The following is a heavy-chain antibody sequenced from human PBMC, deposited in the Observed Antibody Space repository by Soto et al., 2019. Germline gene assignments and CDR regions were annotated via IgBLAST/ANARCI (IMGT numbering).Heavy chain of an antibody. Sequence: SLRLSCAASGFTFSSYAMSWVRQAPGKGLEWVSAISGSGGSTYYADSVKGRFTISRDNSKNTLYLQMNSLRAEDTAVYYCAKDGDIAVAGTNFGYWGQGTLVTVSS. CDR2: ISGSGGST. CDR1: GFTFSSYA. D-gene: IGHD6-19*01. CDR3: AKDGDIAVAGTNFGY. J-gene: IGHJ4*02. V-gene: IGHV3-23*01.